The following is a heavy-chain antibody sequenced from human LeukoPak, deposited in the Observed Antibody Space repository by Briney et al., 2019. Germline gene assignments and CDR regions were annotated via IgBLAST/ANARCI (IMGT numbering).Heavy chain of an antibody. CDR1: GYTFTSYD. CDR2: MNPNSGNT. Sequence: ASVTVSCKASGYTFTSYDINWARQATGQGLEWMGWMNPNSGNTGYAQKFQGRVTMTRNTSISTAYMELSSLRSEDTAVYYCARGPASSSSSYWFDPWGQGTLVTVSS. D-gene: IGHD6-6*01. J-gene: IGHJ5*02. CDR3: ARGPASSSSSYWFDP. V-gene: IGHV1-8*01.